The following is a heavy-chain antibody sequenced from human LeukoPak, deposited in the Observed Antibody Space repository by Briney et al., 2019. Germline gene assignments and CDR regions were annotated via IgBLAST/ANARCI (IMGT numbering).Heavy chain of an antibody. CDR2: IIWNGGST. J-gene: IGHJ4*02. V-gene: IGHV3-20*04. CDR1: GFNFDDYD. CDR3: ARATEASVAAAGYYFDY. Sequence: GGSLRLSCAASGFNFDDYDMSWVRQAPGKGLEWVSRIIWNGGSTGYADSVKGRFTISRDNAKNSLYLQMNSLRAEDTALYYCARATEASVAAAGYYFDYWGQGTLVIVSS. D-gene: IGHD6-13*01.